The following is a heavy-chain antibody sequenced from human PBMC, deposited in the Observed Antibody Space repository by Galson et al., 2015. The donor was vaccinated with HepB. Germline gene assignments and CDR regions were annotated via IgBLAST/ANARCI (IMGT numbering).Heavy chain of an antibody. CDR3: ARRITMVRGVIPDYFDY. D-gene: IGHD3-10*01. V-gene: IGHV1-18*01. CDR1: GYTFTSYG. Sequence: SVKVSCKASGYTFTSYGISWVRQAPGQGLEWMGWISAYNGNTNYAQKLQGRVTMTTDTSTSTAYMELRSLRSDDTAVYYCARRITMVRGVIPDYFDYWGQGTLVTVSS. CDR2: ISAYNGNT. J-gene: IGHJ4*02.